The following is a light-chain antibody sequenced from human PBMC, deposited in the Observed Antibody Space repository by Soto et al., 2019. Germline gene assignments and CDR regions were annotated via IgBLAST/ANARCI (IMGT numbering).Light chain of an antibody. CDR3: QHYGSSWWT. CDR1: QSVSSSY. J-gene: IGKJ1*01. Sequence: EIVLTQSPGTLSLSPGERATLSCRASQSVSSSYLAWYQQKPGQAPRLLIYGASNRATGIPDRFSGSGSETDFTLTISRLEPEDFAEYFCQHYGSSWWTFGQGTEVEI. V-gene: IGKV3-20*01. CDR2: GAS.